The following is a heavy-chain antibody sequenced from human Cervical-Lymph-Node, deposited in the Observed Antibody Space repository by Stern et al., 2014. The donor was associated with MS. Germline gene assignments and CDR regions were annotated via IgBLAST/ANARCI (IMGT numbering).Heavy chain of an antibody. V-gene: IGHV3-49*03. Sequence: EMQLVESGGGLVQPGRSLRLSCTASGLTFGDSAISWFRQAPGKGLEWVGVIRSKGYGATPDHAASLKGIFTISRDDSKGIAYLQMNSLKNEDTAVYYCTTGPSTYFYKGMDVWGQGTTVVVSS. CDR2: IRSKGYGATP. D-gene: IGHD2-2*01. J-gene: IGHJ6*02. CDR3: TTGPSTYFYKGMDV. CDR1: GLTFGDSA.